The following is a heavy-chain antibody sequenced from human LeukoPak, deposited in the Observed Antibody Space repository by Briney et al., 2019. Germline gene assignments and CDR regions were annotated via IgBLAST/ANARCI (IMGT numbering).Heavy chain of an antibody. CDR1: GGSFSGYY. V-gene: IGHV4-34*01. D-gene: IGHD2-15*01. CDR2: INHSGST. Sequence: SETLSLTCAVYGGSFSGYYWSWIRQPPGKGLEWIGEINHSGSTNYNPSLKSRVTISVDTSKNQFSLKLSSVTAEDTAVYYCARARNCSGGSCRRYTWFDPWGQGTLVTVSS. CDR3: ARARNCSGGSCRRYTWFDP. J-gene: IGHJ5*02.